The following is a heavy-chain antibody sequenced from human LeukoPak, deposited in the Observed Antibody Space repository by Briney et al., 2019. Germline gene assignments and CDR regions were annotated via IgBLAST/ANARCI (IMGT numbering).Heavy chain of an antibody. CDR1: GGSVSNSSYY. V-gene: IGHV4-39*07. Sequence: SETLSLTCTVSGGSVSNSSYYWGWIRQSPGKGLEWLGTISYGGVTYYNPSLKSRLIISMDTSKNQFSLKLSSVTAADTAVYYCARVRYGGYDYVWGSYRPPHFDYWGQGTLVTVSS. D-gene: IGHD3-16*02. CDR3: ARVRYGGYDYVWGSYRPPHFDY. CDR2: ISYGGVT. J-gene: IGHJ4*02.